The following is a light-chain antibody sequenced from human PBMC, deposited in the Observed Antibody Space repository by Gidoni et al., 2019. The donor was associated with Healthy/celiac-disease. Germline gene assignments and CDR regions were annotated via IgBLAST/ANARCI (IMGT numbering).Light chain of an antibody. CDR3: QQLNSYPQT. J-gene: IGKJ2*01. V-gene: IGKV1-9*01. Sequence: DIQLTPSPSFLSASVGDRVTITCRASQGISSYLAWYQQKPGKAPKLLIYAASTLQSGVPSRFSGSVSGTEFTLTISSLQPEDFATYYCQQLNSYPQTFGQGTKLEIK. CDR1: QGISSY. CDR2: AAS.